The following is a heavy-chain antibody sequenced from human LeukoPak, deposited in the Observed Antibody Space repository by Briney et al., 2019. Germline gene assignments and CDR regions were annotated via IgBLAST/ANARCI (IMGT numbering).Heavy chain of an antibody. D-gene: IGHD2-2*01. CDR3: ARDKDEYQLLVFGTDV. V-gene: IGHV1-2*02. J-gene: IGHJ6*02. CDR2: INPNSGGT. Sequence: ASVKVSCKAPGYTFTGYYMHWVRQAPGQGLEWMGWINPNSGGTNYAQKFQGRVTMTRDTSISTAYMELSRLRSDDTAVYYCARDKDEYQLLVFGTDVWGQGTTVTASS. CDR1: GYTFTGYY.